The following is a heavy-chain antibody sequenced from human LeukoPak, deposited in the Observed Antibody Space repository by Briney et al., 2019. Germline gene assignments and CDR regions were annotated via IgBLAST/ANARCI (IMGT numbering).Heavy chain of an antibody. CDR3: TRGRAAGD. CDR2: VSPDSGDT. J-gene: IGHJ4*02. D-gene: IGHD6-19*01. Sequence: ASVKVSCKASGYTFTNNDINWVRQATGQGIEWMGWVSPDSGDTGYAPNFRGRVTVTTDTSINTAYMELTSLTSEDTAIYYCTRGRAAGDWGQGTLVTVSS. V-gene: IGHV1-8*01. CDR1: GYTFTNND.